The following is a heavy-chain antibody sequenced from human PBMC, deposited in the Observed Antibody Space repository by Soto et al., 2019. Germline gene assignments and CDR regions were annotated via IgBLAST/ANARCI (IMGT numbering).Heavy chain of an antibody. V-gene: IGHV3-74*01. J-gene: IGHJ5*02. Sequence: DVQLVESGGGLVQPGGSLRVSCAASGFTLGSHRIHWVRQPPGKGLEWVSRIDTDGGGTSYADSVKGRFTISTDNAKNTVYLQMNGLRAEAKAVYYCATVFDLWGQGTLVTVSS. CDR3: ATVFDL. CDR2: IDTDGGGT. CDR1: GFTLGSHR.